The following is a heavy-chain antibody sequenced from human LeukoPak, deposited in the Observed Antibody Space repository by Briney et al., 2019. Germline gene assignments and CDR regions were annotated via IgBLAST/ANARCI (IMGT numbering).Heavy chain of an antibody. CDR1: GFTFKLYA. J-gene: IGHJ5*02. Sequence: PGGSLRLSCEASGFTFKLYAMNWVRQAPGKGLEGVSSISGFDTDTYYADSVKGRFTLSRDNSKSTLYLQMNSLRGEDTAVYYCAKDRGPYVGIDNNWFDPWGQGTLVTVSS. CDR3: AKDRGPYVGIDNNWFDP. D-gene: IGHD3-10*02. V-gene: IGHV3-23*01. CDR2: ISGFDTDT.